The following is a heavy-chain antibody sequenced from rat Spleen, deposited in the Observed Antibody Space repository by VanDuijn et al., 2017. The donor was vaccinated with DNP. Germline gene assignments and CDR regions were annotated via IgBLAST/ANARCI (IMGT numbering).Heavy chain of an antibody. CDR3: TTDFERGY. Sequence: EVQLVESGGGLVQPGRSLKLSCAASGFTFSDYNMAWVRQAPKKGLEWVATINYDGSKTYYGDSVKGRFTISRDNAKSTLYLQMDSLRSDDTATYYCTTDFERGYWGQGVMVTVSS. J-gene: IGHJ2*01. V-gene: IGHV5-7*01. CDR2: INYDGSKT. D-gene: IGHD1-11*01. CDR1: GFTFSDYN.